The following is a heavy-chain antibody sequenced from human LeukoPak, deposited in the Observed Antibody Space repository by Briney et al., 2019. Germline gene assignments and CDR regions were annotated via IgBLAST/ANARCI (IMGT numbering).Heavy chain of an antibody. D-gene: IGHD5-12*01. V-gene: IGHV3-7*01. CDR3: ARVEASGYDYGAFDY. CDR2: IKHDGSEK. J-gene: IGHJ4*02. Sequence: KPGGSLRLSCAASEFTFNTFWMSWVRQAPGKGLEWVANIKHDGSEKYYVDSVKGRFTISRDNAKNSLYLQMSSLRADDTAVYYCARVEASGYDYGAFDYWGQGTLVTVSS. CDR1: EFTFNTFW.